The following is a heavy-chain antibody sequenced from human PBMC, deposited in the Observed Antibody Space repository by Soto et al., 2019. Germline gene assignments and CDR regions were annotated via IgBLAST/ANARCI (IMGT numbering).Heavy chain of an antibody. CDR2: TYYRSKWYN. Sequence: SQTLSLTCAISGDSVSSNSAAWNWIRQSPSRGLEWLGRTYYRSKWYNDYAVSVKSRITINPDTSKNQFSLQLNSVTPEDTAVYYCARDPMYYDILTGYYPRNPHFYYWGQGTLVTGSS. CDR1: GDSVSSNSAA. CDR3: ARDPMYYDILTGYYPRNPHFYY. V-gene: IGHV6-1*01. D-gene: IGHD3-9*01. J-gene: IGHJ4*02.